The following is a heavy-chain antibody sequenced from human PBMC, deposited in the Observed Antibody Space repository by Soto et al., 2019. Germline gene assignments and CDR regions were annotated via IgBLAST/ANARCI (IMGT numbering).Heavy chain of an antibody. CDR1: GGSISSYY. CDR2: IYYSGRT. V-gene: IGHV4-59*01. D-gene: IGHD3-16*01. Sequence: QVQLQESGPGLVKPSETLSLTCTVSGGSISSYYWSWIRQPPGKGLEWIGYIYYSGRTNYNPSLKSRVTISVDTSKNQFALKLSSVTAADTAVYYCARGGPEGFDYWGQGTLVTVSS. J-gene: IGHJ4*02. CDR3: ARGGPEGFDY.